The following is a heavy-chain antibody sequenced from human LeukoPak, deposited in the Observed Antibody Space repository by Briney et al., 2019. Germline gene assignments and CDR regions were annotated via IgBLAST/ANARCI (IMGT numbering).Heavy chain of an antibody. J-gene: IGHJ4*02. CDR1: GFTFSSYW. Sequence: GGSLRLSCAASGFTFSSYWMHWVRQAPGKGLVWVSRINSDGSSTSYADSVKGRFTISRDNAKNTLYLQMNSLRAVDTAVYYCAREYVRLSGIKDYWGQGTLVTVSS. CDR3: AREYVRLSGIKDY. CDR2: INSDGSST. V-gene: IGHV3-74*01. D-gene: IGHD1-26*01.